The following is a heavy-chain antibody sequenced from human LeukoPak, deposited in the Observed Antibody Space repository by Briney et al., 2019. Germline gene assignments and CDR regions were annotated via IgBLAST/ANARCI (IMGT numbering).Heavy chain of an antibody. D-gene: IGHD6-13*01. Sequence: GGSLRLSCAASGFTFSSYSMNWVRQAPGKGLEWVSSISSSSSYIYYADSVKGRFTISRDNAKNSLYLQMNSLRAEDTAVYYCATTIAAAGNEFDYWGQGTLVTASS. J-gene: IGHJ4*02. CDR3: ATTIAAAGNEFDY. CDR1: GFTFSSYS. V-gene: IGHV3-21*01. CDR2: ISSSSSYI.